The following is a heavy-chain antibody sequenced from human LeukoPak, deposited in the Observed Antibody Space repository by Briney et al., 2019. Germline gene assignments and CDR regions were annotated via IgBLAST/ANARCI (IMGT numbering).Heavy chain of an antibody. Sequence: GASVKVSCKASGYTFTSYDINWVRQATGQGLEWMGWISAYNGNTNYAQKLQGRVTMTTDTSTSTAYMELRSLRSDDTAVYYCARGSTYSSGWYTGFDYWGQGTLVTVSS. CDR2: ISAYNGNT. CDR3: ARGSTYSSGWYTGFDY. J-gene: IGHJ4*02. CDR1: GYTFTSYD. V-gene: IGHV1-18*01. D-gene: IGHD6-19*01.